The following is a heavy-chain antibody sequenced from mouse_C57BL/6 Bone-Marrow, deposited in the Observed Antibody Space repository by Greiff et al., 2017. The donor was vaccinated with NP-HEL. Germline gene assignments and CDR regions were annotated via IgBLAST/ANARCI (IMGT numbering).Heavy chain of an antibody. CDR1: GFTFSDYY. D-gene: IGHD1-1*01. Sequence: EVKLMESEGGLVQPGSSVKLSCTASGFTFSDYYMAWVRQVPEKGLEWVANINYDGSSTYYLDSLKSRFIISRDNAKNILYLQMSSLKSEDTATYYCARKSSYYYGSSHWYFDVWGTGTTVTVSS. CDR2: INYDGSST. J-gene: IGHJ1*03. V-gene: IGHV5-16*01. CDR3: ARKSSYYYGSSHWYFDV.